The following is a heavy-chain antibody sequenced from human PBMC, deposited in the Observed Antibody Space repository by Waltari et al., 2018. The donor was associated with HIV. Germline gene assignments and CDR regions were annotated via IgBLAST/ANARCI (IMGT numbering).Heavy chain of an antibody. CDR3: ARGPLRETLVGGVHYVDS. V-gene: IGHV3-48*03. Sequence: EVQLVESGGGLVQPGGSLRLSCAASGFTFQSQEMNWVRQAPGKGLEWRAYVSYRSSKKFYAYSLKGRLTICRDNAKSSLDLQMNSLRVEDTALYFCARGPLRETLVGGVHYVDSWGQGKLVIVSS. CDR1: GFTFQSQE. J-gene: IGHJ4*02. CDR2: VSYRSSKK. D-gene: IGHD3-10*01.